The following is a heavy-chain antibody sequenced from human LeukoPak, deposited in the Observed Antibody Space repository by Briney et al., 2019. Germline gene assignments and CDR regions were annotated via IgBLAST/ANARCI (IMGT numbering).Heavy chain of an antibody. V-gene: IGHV3-30*02. Sequence: GGSLRLSCAASGFTFSSYWMRWVRQAPGKGLEWVAFIRYDGSNKYYADSVRGRFTISRDNSKNTLYLQMNSLRAEDTAVYYCAKELDGGDYMDVWGKGTTVTVSS. CDR2: IRYDGSNK. CDR3: AKELDGGDYMDV. CDR1: GFTFSSYW. J-gene: IGHJ6*03. D-gene: IGHD3-16*01.